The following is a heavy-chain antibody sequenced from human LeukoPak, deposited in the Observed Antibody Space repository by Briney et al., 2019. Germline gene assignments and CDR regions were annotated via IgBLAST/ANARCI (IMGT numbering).Heavy chain of an antibody. J-gene: IGHJ4*02. D-gene: IGHD4-23*01. CDR3: ARDPTYGGNPVY. CDR1: GYSISSGYY. V-gene: IGHV4-38-2*02. CDR2: IYHSGST. Sequence: SETLSLTCNVSGYSISSGYYWGWIRQPPGKGLEWIGSIYHSGSTYYNPSLKSRVTISVDTSKNQFSLKLNSVTAADTAVYYCARDPTYGGNPVYWGQGTLVTVSS.